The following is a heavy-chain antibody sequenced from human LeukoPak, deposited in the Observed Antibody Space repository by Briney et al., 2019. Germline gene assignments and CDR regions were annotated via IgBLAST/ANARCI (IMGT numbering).Heavy chain of an antibody. CDR3: ARGAKFRSYGSGTYYTSLPFDP. Sequence: ASVKVSCKASGYTFTSYTMHWVRQAPGQRLEWMGWINTGNGNTKYSQEFQGRVTITRDTSASTAYMELSSLRSEDMAVYYCARGAKFRSYGSGTYYTSLPFDPWGQGTLVTVSS. CDR1: GYTFTSYT. CDR2: INTGNGNT. D-gene: IGHD3-10*01. J-gene: IGHJ5*02. V-gene: IGHV1-3*03.